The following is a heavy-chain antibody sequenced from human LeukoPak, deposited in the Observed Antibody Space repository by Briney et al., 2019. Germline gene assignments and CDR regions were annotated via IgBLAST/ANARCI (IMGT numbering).Heavy chain of an antibody. Sequence: GGSLRLSCAASGFTFSSYAMHWVRQAPGKGLEWVAVISYDGSNKYYADSVKGRFTISRDNAKNSLYLQMYSLRAEDTAVYYCARDIAVAGFDYWGQGTLVTVSS. V-gene: IGHV3-30-3*01. CDR2: ISYDGSNK. J-gene: IGHJ4*02. CDR1: GFTFSSYA. D-gene: IGHD6-19*01. CDR3: ARDIAVAGFDY.